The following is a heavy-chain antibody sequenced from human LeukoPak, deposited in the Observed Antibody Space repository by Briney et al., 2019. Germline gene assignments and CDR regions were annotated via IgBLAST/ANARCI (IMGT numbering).Heavy chain of an antibody. V-gene: IGHV3-66*01. Sequence: GGSLRLSCAASGSTVSSNYMSWVRQAPGKGLEWVSVIYSGGSTYYADSVKGRFTISRDNSKNTLYLQMNSLRAEDTAVYYCARDSVGRSGSYYFGGQGTLVTVSS. D-gene: IGHD1-26*01. CDR2: IYSGGST. CDR1: GSTVSSNY. J-gene: IGHJ4*02. CDR3: ARDSVGRSGSYYF.